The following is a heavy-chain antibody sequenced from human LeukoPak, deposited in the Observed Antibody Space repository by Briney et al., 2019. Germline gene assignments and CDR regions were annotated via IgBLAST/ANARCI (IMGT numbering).Heavy chain of an antibody. CDR1: GYSISSGSYD. V-gene: IGHV4-61*02. J-gene: IGHJ6*02. D-gene: IGHD1-7*01. CDR3: ATGTTHYYYYYGMDV. CDR2: MYTSGST. Sequence: SQTLSLTCTVSGYSISSGSYDWSWIRQPGGKGLEWIVRMYTSGSTNYNPSLKSRVTISVDPSKNPFSLKLSSVTAPDTAVYYCATGTTHYYYYYGMDVCGQATTVTVPS.